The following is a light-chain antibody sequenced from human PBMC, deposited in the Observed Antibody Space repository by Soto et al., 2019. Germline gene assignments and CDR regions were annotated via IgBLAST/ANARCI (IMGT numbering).Light chain of an antibody. Sequence: QSALTQPASVSGSPGQSITISCTGSSSDVGGYNYVSWYQQHPGKAPNVIIYDVSNRPSGVSNRFSGSKSGNTASLTISGLQAEDEADYYCSSYTSSTTVVFGGGTKLT. J-gene: IGLJ2*01. CDR2: DVS. CDR1: SSDVGGYNY. CDR3: SSYTSSTTVV. V-gene: IGLV2-14*03.